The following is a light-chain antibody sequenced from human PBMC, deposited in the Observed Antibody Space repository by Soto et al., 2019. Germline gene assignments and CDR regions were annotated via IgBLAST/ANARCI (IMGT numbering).Light chain of an antibody. CDR3: QTWGTGIP. Sequence: QPVLTQSPSASASLGAWVKLTCTLSSGHSSYAIAWHQQQPEKGPRWLMKFNSDGSHSKGDGIPDRFSGSSSGTERYLTISSLQSEDEADYYCQTWGTGIPFGGGPKLTVL. CDR2: FNSDGSH. CDR1: SGHSSYA. J-gene: IGLJ2*01. V-gene: IGLV4-69*01.